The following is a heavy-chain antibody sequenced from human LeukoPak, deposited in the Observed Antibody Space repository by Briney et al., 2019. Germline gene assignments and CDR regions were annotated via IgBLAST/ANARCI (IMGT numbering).Heavy chain of an antibody. CDR1: GFSFTKYA. V-gene: IGHV3-23*01. J-gene: IGHJ4*02. CDR2: MSCSGAST. Sequence: PGGSLTLSCAASGFSFTKYAMRWLRQAPGKGLEGVSGMSCSGASTDYADSVKGRFTISRDNSKNTLDLQMDSLRVEDTAVFNWAKVSFDEGVIPYFDSWGQGTVVTVSS. CDR3: AKVSFDEGVIPYFDS. D-gene: IGHD3-16*02.